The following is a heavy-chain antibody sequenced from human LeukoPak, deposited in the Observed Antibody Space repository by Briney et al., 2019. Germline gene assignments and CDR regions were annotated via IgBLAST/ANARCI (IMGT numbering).Heavy chain of an antibody. CDR1: GGSISSGDYY. V-gene: IGHV4-30-4*08. CDR2: IYYSGST. CDR3: ARVEGTMVRGVYWFDP. Sequence: TLSLTCTVSGGSISSGDYYWSWIRQPPGKGLEWIGYIYYSGSTYYNPSLKSRVTISVDSSKNQFSLKLSSVTAADTAVYYCARVEGTMVRGVYWFDPWGQGTLVTVSS. D-gene: IGHD3-10*01. J-gene: IGHJ5*02.